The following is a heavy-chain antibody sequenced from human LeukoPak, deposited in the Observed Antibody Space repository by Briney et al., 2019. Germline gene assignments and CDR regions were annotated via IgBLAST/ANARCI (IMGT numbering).Heavy chain of an antibody. CDR3: AWGDPHYMHY. J-gene: IGHJ4*02. D-gene: IGHD3-10*01. V-gene: IGHV3-23*01. CDR2: ITGSGDNT. CDR1: GFTFSSYA. Sequence: GGSLRLSCAASGFTFSSYAMSWVRQAPGKGLLWVSSITGSGDNTYYADSVTGRFTISRDNSKNTLFLQMNSLRAEDTAVYYCAWGDPHYMHYWGQGTLVTVSS.